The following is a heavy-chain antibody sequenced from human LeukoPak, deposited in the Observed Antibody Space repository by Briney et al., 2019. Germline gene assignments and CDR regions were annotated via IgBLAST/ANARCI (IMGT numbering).Heavy chain of an antibody. D-gene: IGHD4-17*01. CDR3: AKEGLHYGDGGWFDP. Sequence: PGGSLRLSCAASGFTFSSYWMSWVRQAPGKGLEWVANIKQDGSEKYYVDSVKGRFTISRDNAKNSLYLQMNSLRAEDTAVYYCAKEGLHYGDGGWFDPWGQGTLVTVSS. J-gene: IGHJ5*02. CDR2: IKQDGSEK. CDR1: GFTFSSYW. V-gene: IGHV3-7*01.